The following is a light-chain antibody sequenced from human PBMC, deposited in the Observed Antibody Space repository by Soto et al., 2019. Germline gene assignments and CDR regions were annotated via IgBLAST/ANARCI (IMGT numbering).Light chain of an antibody. Sequence: QSALTQPASVSGSPGQSITISCTGTSSDVGGSKYVSWYQQHPGQAPKLMIYDVGNRPSGISDRFSGSKSGYTASLTISELQTHYESYYYCSSYVGSISALSGFRTGTKVTVL. CDR2: DVG. V-gene: IGLV2-14*03. CDR1: SSDVGGSKY. J-gene: IGLJ1*01. CDR3: SSYVGSISALSG.